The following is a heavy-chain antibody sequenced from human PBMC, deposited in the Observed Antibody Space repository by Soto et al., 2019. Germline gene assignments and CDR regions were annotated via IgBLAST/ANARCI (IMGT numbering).Heavy chain of an antibody. Sequence: QLQLQESGSGLVKPSQTLSLTCAVSGGSISSGGYSWSWIRQPPGKGLEWIGYIYHSGSTYYNPYLKSPVTISVDRSKNQFSLKLSSVTAADTAVYYCARGVIGTTVGYWYFDLWGRGTLVTVSS. J-gene: IGHJ2*01. CDR2: IYHSGST. CDR3: ARGVIGTTVGYWYFDL. D-gene: IGHD4-17*01. V-gene: IGHV4-30-2*01. CDR1: GGSISSGGYS.